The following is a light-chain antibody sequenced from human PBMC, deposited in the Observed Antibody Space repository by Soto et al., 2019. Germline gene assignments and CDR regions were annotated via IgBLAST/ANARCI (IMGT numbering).Light chain of an antibody. Sequence: DIQMTQSPSSVSASVGDRVTITCRASQGISSSLAWYQQRPGTAPKLLIYGASSLQSGGPSRFSGSGSGTDFTLPISSLQPEDFATYYCQQGSSFPPTFGQGTRLDIK. CDR1: QGISSS. V-gene: IGKV1-12*01. CDR3: QQGSSFPPT. J-gene: IGKJ5*01. CDR2: GAS.